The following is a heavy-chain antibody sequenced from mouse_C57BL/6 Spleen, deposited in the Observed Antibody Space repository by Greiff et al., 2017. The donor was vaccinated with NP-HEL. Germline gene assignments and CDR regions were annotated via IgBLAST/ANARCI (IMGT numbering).Heavy chain of an antibody. CDR2: ISSGGSYT. V-gene: IGHV5-6*01. J-gene: IGHJ3*01. CDR1: GFTFSSYG. D-gene: IGHD1-1*01. CDR3: ARHGNGSSYVGFAY. Sequence: EVQLVESGGDLVKPGGSLKLSCAASGFTFSSYGMSWVRQTPDKRLEWVATISSGGSYTYYPDSVKGRFTISRDNAKNTLYLQMSSLKSEVTAMYYCARHGNGSSYVGFAYWGQGTLVTVSA.